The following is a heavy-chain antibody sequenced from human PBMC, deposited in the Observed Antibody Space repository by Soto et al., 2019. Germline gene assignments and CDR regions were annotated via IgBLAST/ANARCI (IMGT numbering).Heavy chain of an antibody. J-gene: IGHJ5*02. CDR2: IKCDGSEK. D-gene: IGHD6-13*01. V-gene: IGHV3-7*03. Sequence: GGSLRLSCAASGFTFSSSWMHWVCQAPEKGQEWVADIKCDGSEKYYVDSVKGRLTISRDNAKNSLYLQVNSLRAEDTAVYYCARGLSSSWYEMRLLWFDPWCQGTLVTVSS. CDR3: ARGLSSSWYEMRLLWFDP. CDR1: GFTFSSSW.